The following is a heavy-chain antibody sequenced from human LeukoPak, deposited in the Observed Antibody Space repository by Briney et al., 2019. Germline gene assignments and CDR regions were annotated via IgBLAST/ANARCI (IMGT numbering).Heavy chain of an antibody. V-gene: IGHV4-4*07. CDR1: GGSISSYY. CDR3: ARGPNYYDSSGYSHFDY. D-gene: IGHD3-22*01. Sequence: SETLSLTCTVSGGSISSYYWSWIRQPAGKGLEWIGRIYTSGITNYNPSLKSRVTMSVDTSKNQFSLKLSSVTAADTAVYYCARGPNYYDSSGYSHFDYWGQGTLVTVSS. CDR2: IYTSGIT. J-gene: IGHJ4*02.